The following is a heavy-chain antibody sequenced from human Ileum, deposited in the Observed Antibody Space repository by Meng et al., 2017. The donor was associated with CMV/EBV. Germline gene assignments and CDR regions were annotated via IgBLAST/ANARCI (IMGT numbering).Heavy chain of an antibody. CDR3: ARVTHCSGASCFQDAFEN. CDR2: SRNKANSYST. J-gene: IGHJ3*02. D-gene: IGHD2-15*01. Sequence: VHYLDLVRQAPGQGLEWVARSRNKANSYSTAYAPSVQGRFTISRDDSENSVYLQMTSLKTDDTAVYYCARVTHCSGASCFQDAFENWGQGTLVTVSS. V-gene: IGHV3-72*01. CDR1: VHY.